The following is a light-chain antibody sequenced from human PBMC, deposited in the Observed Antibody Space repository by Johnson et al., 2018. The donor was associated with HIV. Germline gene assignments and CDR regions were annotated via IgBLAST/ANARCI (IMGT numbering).Light chain of an antibody. CDR2: DNN. Sequence: QSVLTQPPSVSAAPGQKVTISCSGSSSNIGNNYVSWYQQIPGTAPKLLIYDNNKRPSGIPDRFSGSKSGTSATLAITGLQTGDEADYYCGTWDSSLGAWGFGTGTKVTVL. J-gene: IGLJ1*01. CDR1: SSNIGNNY. CDR3: GTWDSSLGAWG. V-gene: IGLV1-51*01.